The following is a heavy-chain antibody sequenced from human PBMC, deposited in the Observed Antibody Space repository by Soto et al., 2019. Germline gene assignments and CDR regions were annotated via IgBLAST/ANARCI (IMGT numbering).Heavy chain of an antibody. V-gene: IGHV3-23*01. CDR1: GFTFSSYA. D-gene: IGHD5-18*01. J-gene: IGHJ4*02. CDR2: ISGSGGST. CDR3: AKDSGRIRLWLQDDY. Sequence: PGGSLRLSCAASGFTFSSYAMSWVRQAPGKGLEWVSAISGSGGSTYYADSVKGRFTISRDNSKNTLYLQMNSLRAEDTAVYYCAKDSGRIRLWLQDDYWGQGTLVTVSS.